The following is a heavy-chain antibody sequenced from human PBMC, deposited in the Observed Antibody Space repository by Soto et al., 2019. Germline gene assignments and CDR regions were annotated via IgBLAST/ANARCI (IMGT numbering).Heavy chain of an antibody. J-gene: IGHJ6*03. CDR1: GFTFSSYW. D-gene: IGHD4-17*01. CDR2: IKQDGSEK. CDR3: AREATNDYGDYEDYYYYYMDV. V-gene: IGHV3-7*01. Sequence: GGALRLSCAASGFTFSSYWMSWVRQAPGKGLEWVANIKQDGSEKYYVDSVKGRFTISRDNAKNSLYLQMNSLRAEDTAVYYCAREATNDYGDYEDYYYYYMDVWGKGTTVTV.